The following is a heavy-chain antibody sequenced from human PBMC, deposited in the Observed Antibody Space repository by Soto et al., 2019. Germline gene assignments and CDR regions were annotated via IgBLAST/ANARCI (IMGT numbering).Heavy chain of an antibody. Sequence: SVKVSCKASGGTFSSYTISWVRQAPGQGLEWMGRIIPILGIANYAQKFQGRVTITADKSTSTAYMELSSLRSEDTAVYYCILDDSSRSGDYWGQGTLVTVSS. CDR2: IIPILGIA. V-gene: IGHV1-69*02. CDR3: ILDDSSRSGDY. D-gene: IGHD3-22*01. J-gene: IGHJ4*02. CDR1: GGTFSSYT.